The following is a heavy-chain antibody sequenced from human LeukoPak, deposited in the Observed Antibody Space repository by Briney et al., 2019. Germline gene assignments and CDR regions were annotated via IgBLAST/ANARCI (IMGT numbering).Heavy chain of an antibody. CDR3: ARSAGTGYNWFDP. J-gene: IGHJ5*02. CDR1: GGTFSSYA. Sequence: SVKVSCKASGGTFSSYAISWVRRAPGQGLEWMGGIIPIFGTANYAQKFQGRVTITADESTSTAYMELSSLRSEDTAVYYCARSAGTGYNWFDPWGQGTLFTVSS. D-gene: IGHD6-13*01. V-gene: IGHV1-69*01. CDR2: IIPIFGTA.